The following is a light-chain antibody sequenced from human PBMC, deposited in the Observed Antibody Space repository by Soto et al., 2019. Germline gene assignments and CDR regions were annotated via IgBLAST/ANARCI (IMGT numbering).Light chain of an antibody. V-gene: IGKV3D-15*01. CDR3: MQHYAWPWT. CDR2: GAS. Sequence: EIVMTQSPATLSVSPGERATLSCRASQSVSSSYLAWYQQKPGQAPRLLIYGASSRATGIPDRFSGSGSGTDFTLTIRGLQSEDSGVYYCMQHYAWPWTFGQGTQVDI. CDR1: QSVSSSY. J-gene: IGKJ1*01.